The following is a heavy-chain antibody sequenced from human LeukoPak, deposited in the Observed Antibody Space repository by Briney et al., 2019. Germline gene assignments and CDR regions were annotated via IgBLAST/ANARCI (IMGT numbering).Heavy chain of an antibody. V-gene: IGHV3-23*01. CDR2: ISGSGGST. CDR1: GFTFSSYA. D-gene: IGHD3-10*01. J-gene: IGHJ4*02. CDR3: AKGAALWLGELLIYFDY. Sequence: GGSLRLSCAASGFTFSSYAMSWVRQAPGKGLEWVSAISGSGGSTYYADSVKGRFTISRDNSKNTLYLQMNSLRAEDTAVYYCAKGAALWLGELLIYFDYWGQGTLVTVSS.